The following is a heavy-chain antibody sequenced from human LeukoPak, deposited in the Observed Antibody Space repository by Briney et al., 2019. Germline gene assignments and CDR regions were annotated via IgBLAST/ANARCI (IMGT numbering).Heavy chain of an antibody. V-gene: IGHV1-8*01. J-gene: IGHJ4*02. CDR3: ARGRVNYDYVWGSYRWYYFDY. CDR2: MNPNSGNT. CDR1: GYTFTSYD. D-gene: IGHD3-16*02. Sequence: VSVKVSCKASGYTFTSYDINWVRQATGQGLEWMGWMNPNSGNTGYAQKFQGRVTMTRNTSISTAYMELSSPRSEDTAVYYCARGRVNYDYVWGSYRWYYFDYWGQGTLVTVSS.